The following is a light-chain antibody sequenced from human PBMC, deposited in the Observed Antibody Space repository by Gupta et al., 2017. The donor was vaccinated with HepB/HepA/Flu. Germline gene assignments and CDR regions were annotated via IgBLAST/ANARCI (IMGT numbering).Light chain of an antibody. CDR2: DVS. V-gene: IGLV2-11*01. J-gene: IGLJ1*01. CDR1: SSDVGGYNY. CDR3: CSYAGIYTYV. Sequence: QSALTQPSSVSGSPGQSVTISCTGTSSDVGGYNYVSWYQQHPGKAPKLMIYDVSKRPSGVPDRFSGSKSGNTASLTISGLQAEDEADYYCCSYAGIYTYVFGTGTKFTVL.